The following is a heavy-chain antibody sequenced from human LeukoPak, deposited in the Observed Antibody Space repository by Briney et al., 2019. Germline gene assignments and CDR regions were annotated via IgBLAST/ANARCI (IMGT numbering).Heavy chain of an antibody. V-gene: IGHV1-2*04. D-gene: IGHD5-12*01. J-gene: IGHJ4*02. CDR1: GYTFTGCY. Sequence: ASVKVSCKASGYTFTGCYMHWVRQAPGQGLEWMGWINPNSGGTNYAQKFQGWVTMTRDTSISTAYMELSRLRSDDTAVYYCARALLSGYDPFDYWGQGTLVTVSS. CDR2: INPNSGGT. CDR3: ARALLSGYDPFDY.